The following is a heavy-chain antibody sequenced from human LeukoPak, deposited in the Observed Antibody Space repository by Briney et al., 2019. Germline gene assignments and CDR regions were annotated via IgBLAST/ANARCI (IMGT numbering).Heavy chain of an antibody. CDR1: GFTFRSYS. Sequence: PGGSLRLSCAASGFTFRSYSMNWVRQAPGKGLEWVASINEDGSGKFSVGSVKDRITISRDNTRNSLDLQINSLTVEDTAIYYCARDDGDVWGTGTTVTVSS. J-gene: IGHJ6*04. CDR3: ARDDGDV. CDR2: INEDGSGK. V-gene: IGHV3-7*01.